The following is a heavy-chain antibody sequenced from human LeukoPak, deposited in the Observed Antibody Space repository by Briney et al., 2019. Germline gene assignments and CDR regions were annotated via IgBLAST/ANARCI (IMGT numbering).Heavy chain of an antibody. V-gene: IGHV4-39*07. D-gene: IGHD6-13*01. CDR2: IYYSGST. CDR1: GGSISSSSYY. CDR3: ARVSAAADYWFDP. J-gene: IGHJ5*02. Sequence: SETLSLTCTVSGGSISSSSYYWGWIRQPPGKGLEWIGSIYYSGSTNYNPSLKSRVTISVDTSKNQFSLKLSSVTAADTAVYYCARVSAAADYWFDPWGQGTLVTVSS.